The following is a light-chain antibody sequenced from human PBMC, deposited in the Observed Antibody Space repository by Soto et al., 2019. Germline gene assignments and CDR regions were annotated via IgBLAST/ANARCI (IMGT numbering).Light chain of an antibody. V-gene: IGKV3-15*01. J-gene: IGKJ1*01. CDR1: QSVSSN. CDR2: GAS. Sequence: EIVMTQSPATLSVSPGERATLSCRASQSVSSNLAWYQQKPGQAPRLLIYGASTRATGIPARFSGSGSVTEFTLTISSLQSEDFAVYYCQQYNNWPPWTFGQGIKVEIK. CDR3: QQYNNWPPWT.